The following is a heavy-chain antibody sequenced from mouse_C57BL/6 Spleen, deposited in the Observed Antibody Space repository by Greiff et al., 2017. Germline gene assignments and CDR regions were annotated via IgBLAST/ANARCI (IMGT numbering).Heavy chain of an antibody. D-gene: IGHD1-1*01. Sequence: EVHLVESGGGLVKPGGSLKLSCAASGFTFSSYTMSWVRQTPEKRLEWVATISGGGGNTYYPDSVKGRFTISRDNAKNTLYLQMSSLRSEDTALYYCARRDYGKAMDYWGQGTSVTVSS. CDR1: GFTFSSYT. CDR3: ARRDYGKAMDY. CDR2: ISGGGGNT. J-gene: IGHJ4*01. V-gene: IGHV5-9*01.